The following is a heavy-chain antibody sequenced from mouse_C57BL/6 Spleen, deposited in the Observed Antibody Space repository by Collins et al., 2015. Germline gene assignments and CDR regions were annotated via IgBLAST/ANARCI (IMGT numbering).Heavy chain of an antibody. D-gene: IGHD1-1*01. CDR1: GYTFTNYG. CDR2: INTNTGEP. CDR3: ASFITTVVADFDV. J-gene: IGHJ1*01. Sequence: VKISCKASGYTFTNYGMNWVKQAPGKGLKWMGWINTNTGEPTYAEEFKGRFAFSLETSASTAYLQINNLKNEDTATYFCASFITTVVADFDVWGAGTTVTVSS. V-gene: IGHV9-3*02.